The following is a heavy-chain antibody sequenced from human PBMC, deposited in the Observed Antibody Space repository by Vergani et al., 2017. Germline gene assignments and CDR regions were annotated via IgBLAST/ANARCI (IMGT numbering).Heavy chain of an antibody. J-gene: IGHJ4*02. CDR1: GASITSGSFY. Sequence: QVQLQESGPRLVKPSQTLSLTCTVSGASITSGSFYWSWIRQTAEKGLEWIGRIYPSGSSDYNPALSHRVTMSIDTSRNQFSLKLNYVTAADTAVFYCARGGPYGEYDYWGQVTLVTVS. D-gene: IGHD4-17*01. CDR3: ARGGPYGEYDY. CDR2: IYPSGSS. V-gene: IGHV4-61*02.